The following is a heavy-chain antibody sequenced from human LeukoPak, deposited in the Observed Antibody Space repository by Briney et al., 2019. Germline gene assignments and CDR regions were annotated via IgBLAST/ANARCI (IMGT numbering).Heavy chain of an antibody. Sequence: GGPLRLSCAASGFTFSGNAMSWVRQAPGKGPEWVSSISGSGGSTYYSDSVKGRFTISRDNSKNTLYLQMNSLRAEDTAVYYCARGTSGWYRGFDYWGQGTLVTVSS. V-gene: IGHV3-23*01. D-gene: IGHD6-19*01. CDR2: ISGSGGST. J-gene: IGHJ4*02. CDR3: ARGTSGWYRGFDY. CDR1: GFTFSGNA.